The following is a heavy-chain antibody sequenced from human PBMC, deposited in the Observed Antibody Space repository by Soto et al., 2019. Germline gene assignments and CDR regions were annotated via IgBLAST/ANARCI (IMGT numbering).Heavy chain of an antibody. V-gene: IGHV3-33*01. CDR1: VFTFISYG. D-gene: IGHD3-16*01. Sequence: GWSLRLSCASSVFTFISYGMQWVRQAPGKGLEWVAVIWYDGSNKYYADSVKGRFTISRDNSKNTLYLQMNSLRAEDTAVYYCARDLDDYVWGSYSPPGPWGQGTLVTVSS. J-gene: IGHJ5*02. CDR2: IWYDGSNK. CDR3: ARDLDDYVWGSYSPPGP.